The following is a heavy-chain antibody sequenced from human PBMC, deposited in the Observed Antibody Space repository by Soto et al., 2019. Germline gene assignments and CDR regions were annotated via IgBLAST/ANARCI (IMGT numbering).Heavy chain of an antibody. Sequence: GGSLRLSCAASGFISSTYSMNWVRQAPGKGLEWVSYISTSTSTIYYADSVKGRFTISRDNAKNSLYLQMNSLRDEDTAVYYCARESEDLTSNFDYWGQGTLVTVSS. V-gene: IGHV3-48*02. CDR2: ISTSTSTI. J-gene: IGHJ4*02. CDR3: ARESEDLTSNFDY. CDR1: GFISSTYS.